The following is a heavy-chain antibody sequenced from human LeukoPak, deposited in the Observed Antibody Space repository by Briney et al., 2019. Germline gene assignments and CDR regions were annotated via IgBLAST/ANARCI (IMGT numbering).Heavy chain of an antibody. V-gene: IGHV3-74*01. J-gene: IGHJ4*02. D-gene: IGHD1-26*01. CDR2: INSDGSST. Sequence: GGSLRLSCAASGFTFSSYWMHWVRQAPGKGLVWVSRINSDGSSTSYADSVKGRFSISRDNAKNSLYLQMNSLRAEDTAVYYCARDLLGWELHYFDYWGQGTLVTVSS. CDR1: GFTFSSYW. CDR3: ARDLLGWELHYFDY.